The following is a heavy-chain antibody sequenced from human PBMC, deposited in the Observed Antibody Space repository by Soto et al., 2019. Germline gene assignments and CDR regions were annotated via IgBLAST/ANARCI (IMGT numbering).Heavy chain of an antibody. D-gene: IGHD3-16*02. CDR1: GYSLTCYY. V-gene: IGHV1-2*02. CDR2: INPNSGGT. Sequence: ANVACNACGYSLTCYYRRSVRQAPGQGLEWMGWINPNSGGTNYAQKFQGSVTMTRDTSISTAYMELSRLRYDDTAVYYCATLYGFCEPPFDYWRQGSLVTVTS. CDR3: ATLYGFCEPPFDY. J-gene: IGHJ4*02.